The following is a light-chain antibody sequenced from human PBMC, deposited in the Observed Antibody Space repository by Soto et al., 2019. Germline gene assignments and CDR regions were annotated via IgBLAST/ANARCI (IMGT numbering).Light chain of an antibody. J-gene: IGLJ3*02. CDR1: SSDVGDFNY. CDR2: DVT. Sequence: QSVLTQPAYVSGSPGQSITISCTGASSDVGDFNYVTWYQQHPGKAPNLMIHDVTNRPSGVSYRFSGSKSGTPADLTISGLQAEDAADYYCISYTTSNTWMFGGGTKLTVL. V-gene: IGLV2-14*01. CDR3: ISYTTSNTWM.